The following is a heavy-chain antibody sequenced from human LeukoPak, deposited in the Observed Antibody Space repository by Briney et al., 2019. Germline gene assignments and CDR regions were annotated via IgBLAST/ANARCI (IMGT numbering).Heavy chain of an antibody. CDR2: ISAYNGNK. V-gene: IGHV1-18*01. J-gene: IGHJ3*02. CDR1: GYTFSNYD. Sequence: ASVKVSCKASGYTFSNYDISWVRQAPGQGLQWMGWISAYNGNKDYAQSLQGRVTMTTDTSTSTAYMELRSLTTDDTAVYYCARVRASENAFDIWGQGTMVTVSS. CDR3: ARVRASENAFDI.